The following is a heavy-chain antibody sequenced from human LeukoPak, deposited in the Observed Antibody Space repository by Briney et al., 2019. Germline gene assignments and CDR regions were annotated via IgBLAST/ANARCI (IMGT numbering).Heavy chain of an antibody. D-gene: IGHD5-12*01. CDR2: INHSGST. V-gene: IGHV4-34*01. J-gene: IGHJ6*03. CDR1: GGSFSGCY. Sequence: PSETLSLTCAVYGGSFSGCYWSWIRQPPGKGLEWIGEINHSGSTNYNPSLKSRVTISVDTSKNQFSLKLSSVTAADTAVYYCARGQEWLRPYYYYYMDVWGKGTTVTVSS. CDR3: ARGQEWLRPYYYYYMDV.